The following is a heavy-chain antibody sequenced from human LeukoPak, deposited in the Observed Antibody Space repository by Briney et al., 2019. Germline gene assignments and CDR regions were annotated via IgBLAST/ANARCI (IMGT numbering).Heavy chain of an antibody. Sequence: SETLSLTCTVSGGSISSSSYYWGWIRQPPGKGLEWIGSIYYSGSTYYNPSLKSRVTISVDTSKNQFSLKLSSVTAADTAVYYCATNGYYDFWSGYPNWFDPWGQGTLVTVSS. J-gene: IGHJ5*02. CDR3: ATNGYYDFWSGYPNWFDP. CDR1: GGSISSSSYY. D-gene: IGHD3-3*01. V-gene: IGHV4-39*01. CDR2: IYYSGST.